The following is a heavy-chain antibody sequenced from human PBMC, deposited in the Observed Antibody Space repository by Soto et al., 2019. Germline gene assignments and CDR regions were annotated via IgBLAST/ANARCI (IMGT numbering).Heavy chain of an antibody. CDR1: GYTFTGYY. J-gene: IGHJ1*01. CDR3: ARRNYYDSSGPMGFQH. V-gene: IGHV1-2*02. Sequence: GASVKVSCKASGYTFTGYYMHWVRQALGQGLEWMGWINPNSGGTNYAQKFQGRVTMTRDTSISTAYMELSRLRSDDTAVYYCARRNYYDSSGPMGFQHWGQGTLVTVSS. D-gene: IGHD3-22*01. CDR2: INPNSGGT.